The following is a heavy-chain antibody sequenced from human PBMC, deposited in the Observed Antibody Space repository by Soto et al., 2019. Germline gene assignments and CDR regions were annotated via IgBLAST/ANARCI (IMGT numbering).Heavy chain of an antibody. J-gene: IGHJ4*02. D-gene: IGHD6-13*01. Sequence: QVQLVESGGGVVQPGRSLRLSCAASGFTFSSHGMHWVRQAPGKGLEWVAVISYDGSNEYYADSVKGRITISRDNSKNTLYLQMNSLRVDDTAVYYCEKTVRSSWAIDFWGQGTLVTVSS. CDR2: ISYDGSNE. V-gene: IGHV3-30*18. CDR3: EKTVRSSWAIDF. CDR1: GFTFSSHG.